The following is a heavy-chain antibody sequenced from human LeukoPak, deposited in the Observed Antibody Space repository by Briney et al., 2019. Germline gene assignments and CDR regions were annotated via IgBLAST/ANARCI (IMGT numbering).Heavy chain of an antibody. J-gene: IGHJ3*02. Sequence: PEGSLRLSCAASGFTVSSNYMSWVRQAPGKGLGWVSVIYSGGSTYYADSVKGRLTISRDNSKNTLYLQMNSLRAEDTAVYYCARLYSTGAFDIWGQGTMVTVSS. V-gene: IGHV3-53*01. CDR3: ARLYSTGAFDI. D-gene: IGHD6-19*01. CDR1: GFTVSSNY. CDR2: IYSGGST.